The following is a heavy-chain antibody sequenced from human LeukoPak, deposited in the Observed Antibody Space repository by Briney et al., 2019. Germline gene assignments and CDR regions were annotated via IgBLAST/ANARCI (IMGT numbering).Heavy chain of an antibody. D-gene: IGHD2-8*01. CDR1: GGSISSYY. J-gene: IGHJ4*02. CDR3: ARNTGYCTNGVCFDDLDY. V-gene: IGHV4-4*07. Sequence: KPSETLSLTCTVSGGSISSYYWSWIRQPAGKGLEWLGRIYTSGSTNYNPSLKSRVTMSVDTSKNQFSLKLSSVTAADTAVYYCARNTGYCTNGVCFDDLDYWGQGTLVTVSS. CDR2: IYTSGST.